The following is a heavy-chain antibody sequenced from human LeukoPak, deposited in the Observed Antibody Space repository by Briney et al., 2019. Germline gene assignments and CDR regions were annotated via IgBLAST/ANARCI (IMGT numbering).Heavy chain of an antibody. CDR1: GGTFSSYA. V-gene: IGHV1-69*05. J-gene: IGHJ4*02. CDR2: ILPIFGTA. D-gene: IGHD2-21*02. CDR3: TREVDVGPYCGGDCYSDY. Sequence: SVKVSCKASGGTFSSYAISWVRQAPGKGLEWMGRILPIFGTANYAQKFQGRVMITTHESTSTAYMELSSLRSEDTAVYYCTREVDVGPYCGGDCYSDYWDRGTLPTLPS.